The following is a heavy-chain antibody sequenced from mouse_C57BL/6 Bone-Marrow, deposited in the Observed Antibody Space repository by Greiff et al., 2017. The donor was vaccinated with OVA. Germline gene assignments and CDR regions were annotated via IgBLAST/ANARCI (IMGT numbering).Heavy chain of an antibody. CDR3: ARRDGYYPWFAY. CDR1: GYTFTNYW. D-gene: IGHD2-3*01. CDR2: IYPGGGYT. Sequence: QVQLQQSGAELVRPGTSVKMSCKASGYTFTNYWIGWAKQRPGHGLEWIGDIYPGGGYTNYNEKFKGKATLTADKSSSTAYMQFSILTSEDSAIYYCARRDGYYPWFAYWGQGTLVTVAA. J-gene: IGHJ3*01. V-gene: IGHV1-63*01.